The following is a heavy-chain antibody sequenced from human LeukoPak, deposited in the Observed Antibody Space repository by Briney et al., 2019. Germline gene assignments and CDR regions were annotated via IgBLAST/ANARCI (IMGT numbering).Heavy chain of an antibody. D-gene: IGHD4-17*01. CDR1: GFTLSSYA. V-gene: IGHV3-23*01. Sequence: GGSLRLSCAASGFTLSSYAMSWVRQAPGKGLEWVSSIGGSGDNTFYADSVKDRFTISRDNSKNTLFLQTNSLRAEDTAVYYCAKGRGTTVTSAANYWGQGTLVTVSS. CDR3: AKGRGTTVTSAANY. CDR2: IGGSGDNT. J-gene: IGHJ4*02.